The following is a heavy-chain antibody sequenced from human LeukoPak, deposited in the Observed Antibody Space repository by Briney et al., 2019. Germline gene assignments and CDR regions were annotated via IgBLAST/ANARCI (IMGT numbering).Heavy chain of an antibody. J-gene: IGHJ4*02. CDR1: GGSISSYY. CDR3: ARVRHYYDSSGYYRYFDY. CDR2: IYTSGST. V-gene: IGHV4-4*09. D-gene: IGHD3-22*01. Sequence: SETLSLTCTVSGGSISSYYWSWIRQPPGKGLEWIGYIYTSGSTNYNPSLKSRVTISVDTSKNQFSLKLSSVTAADTAVYYCARVRHYYDSSGYYRYFDYWGQGTLVTVSS.